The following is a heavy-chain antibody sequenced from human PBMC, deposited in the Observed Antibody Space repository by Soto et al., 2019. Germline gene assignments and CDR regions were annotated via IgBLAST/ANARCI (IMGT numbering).Heavy chain of an antibody. CDR2: SSANNGNT. Sequence: ASVKVACKASGYTLTSYGISWVRQAPGQGLEGMGWSSANNGNTNYAQTLQGRVTMTPDTSTNTPYMPLRSLRSDDPAVYYSARPLQQLDPNFDYWGHGTLVTVSS. CDR1: GYTLTSYG. D-gene: IGHD6-13*01. CDR3: ARPLQQLDPNFDY. J-gene: IGHJ4*01. V-gene: IGHV1-18*01.